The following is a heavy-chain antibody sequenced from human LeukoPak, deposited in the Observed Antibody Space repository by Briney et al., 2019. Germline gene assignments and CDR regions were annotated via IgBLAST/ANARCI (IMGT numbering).Heavy chain of an antibody. Sequence: SETLSLTCAVYGGSFSGYYWSWIRQPPGKGLEWIGEINHSGSTNYNPSLKSRVTISVDTSKNQFSLKLSSVTAADTAVYYCAMLYYYDSSGTSPFDYWGQGTLVTVSS. V-gene: IGHV4-34*01. J-gene: IGHJ4*02. CDR2: INHSGST. CDR1: GGSFSGYY. D-gene: IGHD3-22*01. CDR3: AMLYYYDSSGTSPFDY.